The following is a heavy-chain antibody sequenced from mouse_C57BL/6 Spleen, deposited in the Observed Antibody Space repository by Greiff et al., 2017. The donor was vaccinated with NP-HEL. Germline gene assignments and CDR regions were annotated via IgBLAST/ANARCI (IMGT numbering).Heavy chain of an antibody. CDR2: ISYDGSN. Sequence: VQLVESGPGLVKPSQSLSLTCSVPGYSITSGYYWNWIRQFPGNKLEWMGYISYDGSNNYNPSLKNRISITRDTSKNQFFLKLNSVTTEDTATYYCARDSGNYFFDYWGQGTTLTVSS. V-gene: IGHV3-6*01. J-gene: IGHJ2*01. CDR3: ARDSGNYFFDY. CDR1: GYSITSGYY. D-gene: IGHD2-1*01.